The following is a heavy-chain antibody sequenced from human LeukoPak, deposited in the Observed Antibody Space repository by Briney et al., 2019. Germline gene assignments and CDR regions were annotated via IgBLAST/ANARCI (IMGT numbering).Heavy chain of an antibody. D-gene: IGHD3-3*01. CDR1: GYTFTSYD. Sequence: ASVKVSCKASGYTFTSYDIMWVRQATGQGLEWMGWMNPNSGNTGYAQKFQGRVPMTRNTSISTAYMALSSLRSEDTAVYYCARVRRGGLEWLFDRKFDYWGQKTLVTVSS. J-gene: IGHJ4*02. CDR3: ARVRRGGLEWLFDRKFDY. CDR2: MNPNSGNT. V-gene: IGHV1-8*01.